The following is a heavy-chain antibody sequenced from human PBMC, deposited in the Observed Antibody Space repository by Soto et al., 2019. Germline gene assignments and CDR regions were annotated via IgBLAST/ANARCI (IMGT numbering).Heavy chain of an antibody. Sequence: VGSLRLSCAASGFTFSSYSMNWVRQAPGKGLEWVSSISRSSSYIYYADSVKGRFTISRDNAKNSLYLQMNSLRAEDTAVYYCARDPITATVRGVINWLDPWGQGTLVTVSS. CDR1: GFTFSSYS. CDR3: ARDPITATVRGVINWLDP. J-gene: IGHJ5*02. CDR2: ISRSSSYI. V-gene: IGHV3-21*01. D-gene: IGHD3-10*01.